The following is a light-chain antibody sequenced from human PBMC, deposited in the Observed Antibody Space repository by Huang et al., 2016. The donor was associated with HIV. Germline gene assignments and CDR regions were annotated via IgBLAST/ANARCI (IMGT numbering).Light chain of an antibody. V-gene: IGKV3-15*01. CDR3: QQYNNWPPWT. CDR2: GAS. CDR1: QSSGSN. Sequence: EIVMTQSPATLSVSPGERATLSCRARQSSGSNLAWCQQKPGQVPRLLIYGASTRATGIPARVSGSGSGTEFTLTISSLQSEDFAVYYCQQYNNWPPWTFGQGTKVEIK. J-gene: IGKJ1*01.